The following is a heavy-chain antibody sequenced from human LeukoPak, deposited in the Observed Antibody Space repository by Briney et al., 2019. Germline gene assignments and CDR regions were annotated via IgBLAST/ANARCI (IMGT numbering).Heavy chain of an antibody. CDR2: ISGSGGST. V-gene: IGHV3-23*01. CDR3: AKDLRGSGWYYFDY. D-gene: IGHD6-19*01. CDR1: GFTFSSYA. J-gene: IGHJ4*02. Sequence: AGGSLRLSCAASGFTFSSYAMSWVRQAPGKGLEWVSAISGSGGSTYYADSVKGRFTISRDNSKNTLYLQMNSLRAEDTAVYYCAKDLRGSGWYYFDYWGQGTLVTVSS.